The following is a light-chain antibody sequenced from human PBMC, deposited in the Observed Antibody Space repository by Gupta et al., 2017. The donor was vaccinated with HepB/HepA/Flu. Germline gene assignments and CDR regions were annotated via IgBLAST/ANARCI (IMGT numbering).Light chain of an antibody. J-gene: IGLJ3*02. Sequence: QSALTQPPSASGSPAQSVTISCTGTSRDVGVYHYVSWYQQHPGKAPKPMIYAVNKRPSGVPYLVSGSKSDHPAPLPGFGLQVEDDADLSRNSYAGSSSWVFGEGPSWPS. CDR3: NSYAGSSSWV. V-gene: IGLV2-8*01. CDR1: SRDVGVYHY. CDR2: AVN.